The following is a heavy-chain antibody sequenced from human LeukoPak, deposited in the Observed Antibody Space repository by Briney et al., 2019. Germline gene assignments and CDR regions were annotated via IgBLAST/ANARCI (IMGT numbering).Heavy chain of an antibody. CDR3: ARTPIATGVTGAFDI. D-gene: IGHD6-13*01. J-gene: IGHJ3*02. V-gene: IGHV4-61*02. CDR2: IYTSGST. Sequence: SETLSLTCTVSGGSISSGSYYWSWIRQPAGKGLEWIGRIYTSGSTNYNPSLKSRVTISVDTSKNQFSLKLSSVTAADTAVYYCARTPIATGVTGAFDIWGQGTMVTVSS. CDR1: GGSISSGSYY.